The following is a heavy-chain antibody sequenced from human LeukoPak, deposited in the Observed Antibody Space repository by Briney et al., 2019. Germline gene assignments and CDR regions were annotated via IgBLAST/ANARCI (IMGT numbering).Heavy chain of an antibody. CDR3: ARDLYGDLNYFDY. D-gene: IGHD4-17*01. CDR1: GFTFIGYS. J-gene: IGHJ4*02. V-gene: IGHV3-21*01. CDR2: ISSSSSYI. Sequence: GGSLRFSGPASGFTFIGYSMTGVRQAPGKGRSWASSISSSSSYIYCADSVKGRFTISRDNAKNSLYLQMNSLRAEDTAVYYCARDLYGDLNYFDYWGQGTLVTVSS.